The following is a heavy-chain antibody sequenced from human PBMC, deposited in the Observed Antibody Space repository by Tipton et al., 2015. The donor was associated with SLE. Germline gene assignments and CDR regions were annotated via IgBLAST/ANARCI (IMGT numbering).Heavy chain of an antibody. CDR2: IYYSGST. J-gene: IGHJ4*02. CDR3: AREWSSFDF. CDR1: GGSISSTSDY. D-gene: IGHD2-15*01. Sequence: TLSLTCTVSGGSISSTSDYWGLIRQPPGKGLEWIGSIYYSGSTFHNPSLRSRVTISVDTSKNQFSLTLTSVTAADTAVYYCAREWSSFDFWGQGTLVTVSS. V-gene: IGHV4-39*07.